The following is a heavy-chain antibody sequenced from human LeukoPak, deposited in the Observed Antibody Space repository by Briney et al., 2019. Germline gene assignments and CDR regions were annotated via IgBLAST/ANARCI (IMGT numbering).Heavy chain of an antibody. CDR1: VGSFSGYY. Sequence: SETLSLTCAVYVGSFSGYYWSWIRQPPGKGLEWIGEINHSGSTNYNPSLKSRVTISVGTSKNQFSLKLSSVTAADTAVYYCARGPGYCSGGSCPSWGQGTLVTVSS. CDR2: INHSGST. V-gene: IGHV4-34*01. J-gene: IGHJ5*02. D-gene: IGHD2-15*01. CDR3: ARGPGYCSGGSCPS.